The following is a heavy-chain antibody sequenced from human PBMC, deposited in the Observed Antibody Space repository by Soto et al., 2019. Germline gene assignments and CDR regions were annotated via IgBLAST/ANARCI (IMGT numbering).Heavy chain of an antibody. CDR1: GFTFSYYW. V-gene: IGHV3-74*01. J-gene: IGHJ3*02. D-gene: IGHD3-16*01. CDR3: ARGDRGAFDI. Sequence: EVQLVESGGGLVQPGESLRLSCAASGFTFSYYWMHWVRQAPGKGLVWVSRIHSDGSSTTYADSVKGPFTISRDNGRNTVYLQMNSLRVEDTAVYYCARGDRGAFDIWGQGTVVTVSS. CDR2: IHSDGSST.